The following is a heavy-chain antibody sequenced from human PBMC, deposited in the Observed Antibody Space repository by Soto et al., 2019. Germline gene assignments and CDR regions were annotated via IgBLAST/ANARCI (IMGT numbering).Heavy chain of an antibody. CDR1: GFTFSSYW. CDR3: ARMGADY. J-gene: IGHJ4*02. D-gene: IGHD3-16*01. Sequence: EVQLVKSGGGLVQPGGSLRLSCVASGFTFSSYWMSWVRQAPGKGLEWVANIKEDGSQKNYVDSVKGRFTISRDNAKNSLYLQMSSLRAEDTAVYYCARMGADYWGQGTLVTVSS. V-gene: IGHV3-7*01. CDR2: IKEDGSQK.